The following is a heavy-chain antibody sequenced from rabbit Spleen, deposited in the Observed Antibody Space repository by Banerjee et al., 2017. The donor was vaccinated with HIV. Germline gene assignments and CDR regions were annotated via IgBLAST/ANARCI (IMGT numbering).Heavy chain of an antibody. V-gene: IGHV1S40*01. J-gene: IGHJ6*01. Sequence: QSVEESGGRLVTPGTPLTLTCTVSGFSLSNFAVSWVRQAPGKGLEWISCIAGSSSGFTYSATWAKGRFTCSKTSSTTVTLQMTSLTVADTATYFCARDTGSSFSSYGMDLWGPGTLVTVS. D-gene: IGHD8-1*01. CDR3: ARDTGSSFSSYGMDL. CDR1: GFSLSNFA. CDR2: IAGSSSGFT.